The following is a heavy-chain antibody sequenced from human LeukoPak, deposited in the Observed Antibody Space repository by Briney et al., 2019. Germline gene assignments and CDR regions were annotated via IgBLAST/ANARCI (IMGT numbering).Heavy chain of an antibody. Sequence: SETLSLTCTVSGGSISTFYWNWIRQSPGKGLEWIGYISVGGANNYNPSLKSRVSISVDTSKNQFSLRLSSVTAADTALYYCARGFPLYSGTYSDTFDIWGRGTMVTVS. V-gene: IGHV4-59*01. J-gene: IGHJ3*02. CDR2: ISVGGAN. CDR3: ARGFPLYSGTYSDTFDI. D-gene: IGHD1-26*01. CDR1: GGSISTFY.